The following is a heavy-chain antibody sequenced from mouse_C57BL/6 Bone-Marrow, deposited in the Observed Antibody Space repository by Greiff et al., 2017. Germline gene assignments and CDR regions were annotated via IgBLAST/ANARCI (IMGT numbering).Heavy chain of an antibody. V-gene: IGHV5-4*01. CDR3: ATNYYGSSYGY. CDR2: ISDGGSYT. D-gene: IGHD1-1*01. CDR1: GFTFSSYA. J-gene: IGHJ2*01. Sequence: EVQVVESGGGLVKPGGSLKLSCAASGFTFSSYAMSWVRQTPEKRLEWVATISDGGSYTYYPDNVKGRFTISRDNAKNNLYLQMSHLKSEDTAMYYCATNYYGSSYGYWGQGTTLTVSS.